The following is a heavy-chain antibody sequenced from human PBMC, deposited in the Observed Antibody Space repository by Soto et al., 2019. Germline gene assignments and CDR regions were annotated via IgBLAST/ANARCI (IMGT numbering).Heavy chain of an antibody. Sequence: PSETLSLTCTVSGGSISSYYWSWIRQPPGKGLEWFGYIYYSGSTNYNPSLKSRVTISVDTSKNQFSLKLSSVTAADTSVYYCARGVVVVAATSSIRDYYYMEVWGKGTSVTVSS. CDR2: IYYSGST. V-gene: IGHV4-59*01. CDR1: GGSISSYY. D-gene: IGHD2-15*01. CDR3: ARGVVVVAATSSIRDYYYMEV. J-gene: IGHJ6*03.